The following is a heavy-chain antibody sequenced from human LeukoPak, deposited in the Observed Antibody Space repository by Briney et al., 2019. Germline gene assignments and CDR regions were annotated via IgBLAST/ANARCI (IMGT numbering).Heavy chain of an antibody. CDR3: ARARGAYGGYFYSFDY. CDR1: GYTCTGYY. J-gene: IGHJ4*02. CDR2: INPNSGGT. Sequence: ASVKVSCKASGYTCTGYYMHWVRPAPGQGLEWMGWINPNSGGTNYAQKFQGWVTMTRDTSISTAYMELSRLRSDDTAVYYCARARGAYGGYFYSFDYWGQGTLVTVSS. D-gene: IGHD4-17*01. V-gene: IGHV1-2*04.